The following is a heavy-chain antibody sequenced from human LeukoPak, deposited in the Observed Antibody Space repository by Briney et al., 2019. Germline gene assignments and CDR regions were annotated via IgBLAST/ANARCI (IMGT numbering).Heavy chain of an antibody. J-gene: IGHJ3*02. D-gene: IGHD6-6*01. CDR3: ARVASYAFDI. V-gene: IGHV3-74*01. CDR2: INSDGTTT. Sequence: AGGSLRLSCAASGFTFSSYWMHWVRQGPGKELTWVSHINSDGTTTNYADSVKGRFTISRDNAKNSLYLQMNSLRAEDTAVYYCARVASYAFDIWGQGTMVTVSS. CDR1: GFTFSSYW.